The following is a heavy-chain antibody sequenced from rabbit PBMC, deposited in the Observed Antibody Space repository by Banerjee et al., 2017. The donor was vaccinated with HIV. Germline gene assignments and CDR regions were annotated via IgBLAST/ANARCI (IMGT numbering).Heavy chain of an antibody. CDR2: IYSGSSADT. V-gene: IGHV1S40*01. Sequence: QSLEESGGDLVKPGASLTLTCAASGFSSSSRHYLCWVRQAPGKGLEWIACIYSGSSADTYYASWAKGRFTISKTSSTTVTLQMTSLTAADTATYFCARETSFSTYGMDLWGPGTLVTVS. D-gene: IGHD1-1*01. CDR3: ARETSFSTYGMDL. CDR1: GFSSSSRHY. J-gene: IGHJ6*01.